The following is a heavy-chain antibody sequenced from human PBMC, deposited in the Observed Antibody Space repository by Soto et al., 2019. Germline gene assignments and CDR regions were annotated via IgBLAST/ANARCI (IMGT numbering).Heavy chain of an antibody. Sequence: GGSLRLSCAASGFTFSSYWMSWVRQAPGKGLEWVANIKQDGSEKYYVDSVKGRFTISRDNAKNSLYLQMNSLRAEDTAVYYCARDLNGPSDAEYFQHWGQGTLVTVSS. CDR3: ARDLNGPSDAEYFQH. J-gene: IGHJ1*01. V-gene: IGHV3-7*05. CDR1: GFTFSSYW. CDR2: IKQDGSEK.